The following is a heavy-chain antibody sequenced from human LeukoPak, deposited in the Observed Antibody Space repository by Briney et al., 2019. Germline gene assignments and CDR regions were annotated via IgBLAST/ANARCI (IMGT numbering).Heavy chain of an antibody. V-gene: IGHV4-34*01. CDR2: ISHSGSI. J-gene: IGHJ6*03. CDR3: SRRSWQLVQAYYYYYYDV. Sequence: SGTLSLTCADYGGSFSSYHWSWLRQPPGKGLEWLGEISHSGSINYNPSLKSRVTISMDTSKNQFSLKLSSVTAADMAVYYCSRRSWQLVQAYYYYYYDVWGKGTTVTVSS. CDR1: GGSFSSYH. D-gene: IGHD6-6*01.